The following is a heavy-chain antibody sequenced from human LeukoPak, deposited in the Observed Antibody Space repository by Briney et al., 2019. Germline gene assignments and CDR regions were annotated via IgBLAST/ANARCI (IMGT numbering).Heavy chain of an antibody. CDR1: GFTFSSNY. D-gene: IGHD6-13*01. CDR2: IYSGGST. J-gene: IGHJ6*02. V-gene: IGHV3-66*01. CDR3: ARDIFRKYSSSWYEGYYHYGMDV. Sequence: GGSLRLSCAASGFTFSSNYMSWVRQAPGKGLEWVSGIYSGGSTYYADSVKGRFTISRDNSKNTLYLQMNSLRAEDTAVYYCARDIFRKYSSSWYEGYYHYGMDVWGQGTTVTVSS.